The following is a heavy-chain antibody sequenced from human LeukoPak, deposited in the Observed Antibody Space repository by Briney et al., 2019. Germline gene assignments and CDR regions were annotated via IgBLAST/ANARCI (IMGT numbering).Heavy chain of an antibody. Sequence: ASVKVSCKASGYAFTGYYMHWVRQAPGQGLEWMGWINPNSGGTNYAQKFQGWVTITADKSTSTAYMELSSLRSEDTAVYYCARGGYSGYDELDYWGQGTLVTVSS. CDR3: ARGGYSGYDELDY. D-gene: IGHD5-12*01. V-gene: IGHV1-2*04. CDR1: GYAFTGYY. J-gene: IGHJ4*02. CDR2: INPNSGGT.